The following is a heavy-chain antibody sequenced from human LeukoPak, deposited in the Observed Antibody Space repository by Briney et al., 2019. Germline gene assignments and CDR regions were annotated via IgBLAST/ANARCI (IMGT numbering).Heavy chain of an antibody. J-gene: IGHJ4*02. V-gene: IGHV1-3*01. Sequence: ASVKVSCKASGYTFTTYAMHWVRQAPGQRLEWMGWINAGNGNTKYSQKFQARVTITRDTSASTAYMELSSLRSEDTAVYYCARDYCSSTSCLFDYWGQGTLVTVSS. CDR1: GYTFTTYA. CDR2: INAGNGNT. D-gene: IGHD2-2*01. CDR3: ARDYCSSTSCLFDY.